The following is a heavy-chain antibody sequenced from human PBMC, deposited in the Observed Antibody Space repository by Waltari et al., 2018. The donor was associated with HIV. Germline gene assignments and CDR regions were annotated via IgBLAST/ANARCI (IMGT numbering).Heavy chain of an antibody. Sequence: QLQLQESGPGLVKPSETLSLTCTVSGGSISSSRYYLGWIRQPPGKALEWIGSIYYSGSTYYNPSLKSRVTISVDTSKNQFSLKLSSVTAADTAVYYCARHMLICLRGGSCPNHNNWFDPWGQGTLVTVSS. V-gene: IGHV4-39*01. J-gene: IGHJ5*02. CDR2: IYYSGST. CDR3: ARHMLICLRGGSCPNHNNWFDP. CDR1: GGSISSSRYY. D-gene: IGHD3-10*02.